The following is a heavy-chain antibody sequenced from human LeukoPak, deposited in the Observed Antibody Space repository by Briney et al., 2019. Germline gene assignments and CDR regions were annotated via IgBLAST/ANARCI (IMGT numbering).Heavy chain of an antibody. J-gene: IGHJ4*02. CDR2: ISGSAGST. CDR1: GFTFSSYA. V-gene: IGHV3-23*01. Sequence: AGGSLRPSCAASGFTFSSYAMSWVRQAPGKGLEWVSAISGSAGSTYYADSVKGRFTISRDNSKNTLYLQMNSLRAEDTAVYYCAKGAHVLLWFGELLPTDYWGQGTLVTVSS. CDR3: AKGAHVLLWFGELLPTDY. D-gene: IGHD3-10*01.